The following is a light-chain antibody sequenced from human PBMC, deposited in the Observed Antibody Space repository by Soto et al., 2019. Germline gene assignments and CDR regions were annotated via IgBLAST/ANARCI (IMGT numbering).Light chain of an antibody. Sequence: DIQITQSPASLSAYVGDRVTITCRASQGISTYLNWYQQKPGKAPKLLIYAASSLQSGVPLRFSGSGSGTDFTLTISSLQPDDFAVYYCQQRSNWPPIPFGQGTRLEIK. CDR1: QGISTY. CDR3: QQRSNWPPIP. J-gene: IGKJ5*01. V-gene: IGKV1-39*01. CDR2: AAS.